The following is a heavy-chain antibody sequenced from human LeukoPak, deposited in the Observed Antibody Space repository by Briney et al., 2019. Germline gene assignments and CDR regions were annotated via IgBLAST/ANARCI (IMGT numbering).Heavy chain of an antibody. CDR3: ARDRDTMVRGVPDY. Sequence: ASVKVSCKASGYTFTSYGMSWVRQAPGQGLEWMGWISAYNGNTNYAQKLQGRVTMTTDTSTSTAYMELRSLRSDDTAVYYCARDRDTMVRGVPDYWGQGTLVTVSS. CDR1: GYTFTSYG. D-gene: IGHD3-10*01. J-gene: IGHJ4*02. CDR2: ISAYNGNT. V-gene: IGHV1-18*01.